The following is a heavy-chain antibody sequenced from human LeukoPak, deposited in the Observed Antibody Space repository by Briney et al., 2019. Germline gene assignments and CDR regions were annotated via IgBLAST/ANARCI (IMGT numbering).Heavy chain of an antibody. J-gene: IGHJ5*02. CDR2: INHSGST. Sequence: GSLRLSCAASGFTFSSYAMSWVRQAPGKGLEWIGEINHSGSTNYNPSLKSRVTISVDTSKNQFSLKLSSVTAADTAVYYCARRPRYCSGGSCCLFDPWGQGTLVTVSS. CDR3: ARRPRYCSGGSCCLFDP. D-gene: IGHD2-15*01. CDR1: GFTFSSYA. V-gene: IGHV4-34*01.